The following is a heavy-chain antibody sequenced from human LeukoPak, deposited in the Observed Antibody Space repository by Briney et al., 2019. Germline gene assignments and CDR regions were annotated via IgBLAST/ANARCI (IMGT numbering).Heavy chain of an antibody. CDR2: ISSSSSYI. CDR3: ARDVVVTAILFQH. D-gene: IGHD2-21*02. J-gene: IGHJ1*01. Sequence: TAGSLRLSCAASGFTFSSYSMYWVRQGPGKGLEWVSSISSSSSYIYYADSVKGRFTISRDNAKNSLYLQMNSLRAEDTAVYYCARDVVVTAILFQHWGQGTLVTVSS. CDR1: GFTFSSYS. V-gene: IGHV3-21*01.